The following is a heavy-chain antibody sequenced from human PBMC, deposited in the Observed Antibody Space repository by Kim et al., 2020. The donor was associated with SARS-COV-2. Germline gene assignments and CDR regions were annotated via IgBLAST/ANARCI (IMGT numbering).Heavy chain of an antibody. D-gene: IGHD2-15*01. CDR3: ARRSPKYRYCSGGSCYGFGYNWFDP. CDR1: GGSFSGYY. CDR2: INHSGST. V-gene: IGHV4-34*01. Sequence: SETLSLTCAVYGGSFSGYYWSWIRQPPGKGLEWIGEINHSGSTNYNPSLKSRVTISVDTSKNQFSLKLSSVTAADTAVYYCARRSPKYRYCSGGSCYGFGYNWFDPWGQGTLVTVSS. J-gene: IGHJ5*02.